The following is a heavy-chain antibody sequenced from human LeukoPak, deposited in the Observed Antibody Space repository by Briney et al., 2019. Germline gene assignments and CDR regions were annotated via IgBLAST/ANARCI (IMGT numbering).Heavy chain of an antibody. V-gene: IGHV3-23*01. CDR1: GFTFSSYA. Sequence: GGSLRLSCAASGFTFSSYAMSWVRQAPGKGLEWVSAISGSGGSTYYADSVKGRFTISRDNSKNTLYLQMNSLRAEDTAVYYCARDGLAYCGGDCYFDYWGQGTLVTVSS. J-gene: IGHJ4*02. CDR3: ARDGLAYCGGDCYFDY. CDR2: ISGSGGST. D-gene: IGHD2-21*02.